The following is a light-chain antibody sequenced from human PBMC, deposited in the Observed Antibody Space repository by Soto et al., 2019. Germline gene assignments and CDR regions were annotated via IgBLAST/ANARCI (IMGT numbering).Light chain of an antibody. Sequence: QSALTQPPSASXSPGQSVTXSCTGTSSDVGGYNYVSWYKQHPGKAPKLMIYEVSTRPSGVPDRFSGSKSGNTASLTVSGLQAEDEADYYCSSYAGSNFYVFGTGTKLTVL. CDR2: EVS. CDR3: SSYAGSNFYV. J-gene: IGLJ1*01. CDR1: SSDVGGYNY. V-gene: IGLV2-8*01.